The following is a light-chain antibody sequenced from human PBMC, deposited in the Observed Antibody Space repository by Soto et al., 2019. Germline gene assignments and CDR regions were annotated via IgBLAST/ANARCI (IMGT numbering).Light chain of an antibody. CDR2: DTS. CDR3: QHRDNWPPRAA. CDR1: QSVNIY. Sequence: EIVLTQSPATLSLSPGERATLSCKASQSVNIYLAWYQQKPGQAPRLLIYDTSDRATGVPARFSGSGSGTDFTLTISSLESGDFAVYYCQHRDNWPPRAAFGGGTKVEVK. V-gene: IGKV3-11*01. J-gene: IGKJ4*01.